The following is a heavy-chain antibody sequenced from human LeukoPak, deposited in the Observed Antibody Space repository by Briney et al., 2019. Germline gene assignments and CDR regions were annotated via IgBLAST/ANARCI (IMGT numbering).Heavy chain of an antibody. CDR3: ASGVNYFDY. Sequence: GGSLRISCVASGFIISNYGMHWVRQAPGKGLEWVAVISSDGKIKYDVDSVKGRFTISRDNSKKTLYLQMNSLRAEDTTVYYCASGVNYFDYWGQGTLVTVSS. J-gene: IGHJ4*02. D-gene: IGHD3-3*01. V-gene: IGHV3-30*03. CDR2: ISSDGKIK. CDR1: GFIISNYG.